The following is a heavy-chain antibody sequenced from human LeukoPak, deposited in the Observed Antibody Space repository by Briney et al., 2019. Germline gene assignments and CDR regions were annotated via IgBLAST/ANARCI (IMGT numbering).Heavy chain of an antibody. CDR3: AGYPVDAHYYYYYMDV. CDR1: GGSISSRSYY. Sequence: PSETLALTCTVSGGSISSRSYYSGWIRHPPGKGLESIRSIYYSGSTYYNPSLKSRVTISVDTSKNQFSLKLSSVTAADTSVYYCAGYPVDAHYYYYYMDVWGKGTTVTVSS. D-gene: IGHD3-16*02. J-gene: IGHJ6*03. V-gene: IGHV4-39*01. CDR2: IYYSGST.